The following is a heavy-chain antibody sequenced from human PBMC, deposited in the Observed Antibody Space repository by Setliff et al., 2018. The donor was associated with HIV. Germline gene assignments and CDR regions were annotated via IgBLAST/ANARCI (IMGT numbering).Heavy chain of an antibody. Sequence: PGGSLRLSCAASGFTFSSYAMNWVRQAPGKRLEWVSSITNDGRNTYYADSVKGRFTISRDNSKHTLYLQMNSLRAEDMAVYYCAKGALGYCSGTICYPFDYWAQGTLVTVSS. J-gene: IGHJ4*02. V-gene: IGHV3-23*01. CDR1: GFTFSSYA. D-gene: IGHD2-15*01. CDR3: AKGALGYCSGTICYPFDY. CDR2: ITNDGRNT.